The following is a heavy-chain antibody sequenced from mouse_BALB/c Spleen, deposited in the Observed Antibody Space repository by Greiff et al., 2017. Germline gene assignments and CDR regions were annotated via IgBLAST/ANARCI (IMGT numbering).Heavy chain of an antibody. J-gene: IGHJ2*01. CDR3: ARELMRYDGEFDY. CDR2: IDPANGNT. V-gene: IGHV14-3*02. CDR1: GFNIKDTY. Sequence: EVQLQESGAELVKPGASVKLSCTASGFNIKDTYMHWVKQRPEQGLEWIGRIDPANGNTKYDPKFQGKATITADTSSNTAYLQLSSLTSEDTAVYYCARELMRYDGEFDYWGQGTTLTVSS. D-gene: IGHD2-14*01.